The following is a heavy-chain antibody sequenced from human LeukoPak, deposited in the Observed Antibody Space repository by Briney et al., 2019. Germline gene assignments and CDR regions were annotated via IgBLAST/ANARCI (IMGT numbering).Heavy chain of an antibody. J-gene: IGHJ1*01. D-gene: IGHD4-17*01. CDR1: GYTFTSYY. CDR2: INPSGGST. V-gene: IGHV1-46*01. CDR3: ARTLGEDYGDPREYFQH. Sequence: ASVKVSCKASGYTFTSYYMHWVRQAPGQGLEWMGIINPSGGSTSYAQKFQGRVTMTRDTSTSTVYMELSSLRSEDTAVYYCARTLGEDYGDPREYFQHWGQGTLVTVSS.